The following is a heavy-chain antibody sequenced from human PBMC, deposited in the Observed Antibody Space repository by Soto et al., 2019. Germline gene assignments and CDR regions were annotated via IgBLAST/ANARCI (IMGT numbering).Heavy chain of an antibody. V-gene: IGHV1-2*04. CDR2: INPNSGGT. CDR1: GYTFTGYY. J-gene: IGHJ4*02. D-gene: IGHD6-19*01. Sequence: ASVKVSCKASGYTFTGYYMHWVRQAPGQGLEWMGWINPNSGGTNYAQKFQGWVTMTRDTSISTVYMELSRLRSDDTAVYYCATSRASIAMARETEYYFDYWGQGPLVTVSS. CDR3: ATSRASIAMARETEYYFDY.